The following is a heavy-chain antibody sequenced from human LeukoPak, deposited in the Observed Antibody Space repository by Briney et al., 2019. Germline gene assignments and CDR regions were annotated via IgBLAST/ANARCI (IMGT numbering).Heavy chain of an antibody. CDR1: GFTFSNHW. CDR2: MNQDGSEK. D-gene: IGHD6-6*01. Sequence: GGSLRLSCVGSGFTFSNHWMIWVRQAPGKGLEWVANMNQDGSEKYYVGSVEGRFTTSRDNAKDSLFLQMNSLRAEDTAVYYCATSSYSSSSSWGQGTLVTVSS. V-gene: IGHV3-7*01. J-gene: IGHJ5*02. CDR3: ATSSYSSSSS.